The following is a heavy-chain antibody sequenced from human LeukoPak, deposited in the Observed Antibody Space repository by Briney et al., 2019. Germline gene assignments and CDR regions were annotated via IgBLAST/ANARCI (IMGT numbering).Heavy chain of an antibody. CDR3: ARATQADAFNI. V-gene: IGHV4-59*01. Sequence: PSETLSLTCTVSGGSISIYCWSWVRQPPGRGLGCHGYIYYSVTTNYNPSLKSRVTISVDTSKNQFSLKLSSVTAADTAVYYCARATQADAFNIWGQGTMVTVSS. CDR1: GGSISIYC. CDR2: IYYSVTT. J-gene: IGHJ3*02.